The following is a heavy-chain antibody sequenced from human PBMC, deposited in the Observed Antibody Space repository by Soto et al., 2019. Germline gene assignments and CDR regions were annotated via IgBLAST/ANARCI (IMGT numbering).Heavy chain of an antibody. V-gene: IGHV2-5*01. Sequence: QITLKESGPALVKPTQTLTLTCSFSALSLTTRGVAVGWIRQPPGKALEWLAAIYWNDDKYYSPALKTRLTITKDTSRNQVVLTMTSMDPVDTATYDCAARIADMWFDPWGQGTLVTVSS. D-gene: IGHD6-13*01. CDR1: ALSLTTRGVA. CDR3: AARIADMWFDP. CDR2: IYWNDDK. J-gene: IGHJ5*02.